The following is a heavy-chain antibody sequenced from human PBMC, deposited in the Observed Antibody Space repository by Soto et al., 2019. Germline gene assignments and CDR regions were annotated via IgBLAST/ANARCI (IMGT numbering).Heavy chain of an antibody. Sequence: SVKVSCKASGYAFTSYGISWVRQAPGQGLERMRWISAYNGNTNYAQKLQGRVTMTTDTSTSTAYMELRSLRSDDMAVYYCLREPLAYCGGDCYSDAFDIWGQGTMVTVSS. CDR2: ISAYNGNT. CDR3: LREPLAYCGGDCYSDAFDI. J-gene: IGHJ3*02. CDR1: GYAFTSYG. V-gene: IGHV1-18*03. D-gene: IGHD2-21*02.